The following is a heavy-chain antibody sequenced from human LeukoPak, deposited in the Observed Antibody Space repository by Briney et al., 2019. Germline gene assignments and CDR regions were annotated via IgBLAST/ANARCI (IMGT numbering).Heavy chain of an antibody. CDR1: GYTFTSYD. CDR2: MNPSSGNT. Sequence: ASVKVSCKASGYTFTSYDINWVRQATGQGLEWMGWMNPSSGNTGYAQKFQGRVTMTRNTSISTAYMELSSLRSEDTAVYYCAREYYYGSGSYYKRYMDVWGKGTTVTISS. CDR3: AREYYYGSGSYYKRYMDV. D-gene: IGHD3-10*01. V-gene: IGHV1-8*01. J-gene: IGHJ6*03.